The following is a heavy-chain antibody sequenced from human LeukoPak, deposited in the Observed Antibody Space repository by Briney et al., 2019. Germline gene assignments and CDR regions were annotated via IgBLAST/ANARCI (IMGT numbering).Heavy chain of an antibody. CDR3: ARGIAVAGRGY. CDR2: INAGNGNT. Sequence: ASAKVSCKASGYTFTSYAMHWVRQAPGQRLEWMGWINAGNGNTKYSQKFQGRVTITRDTSASTAYMELSSLRSEDTAVYYCARGIAVAGRGYWGQGTLVTVSS. CDR1: GYTFTSYA. V-gene: IGHV1-3*01. J-gene: IGHJ4*02. D-gene: IGHD6-19*01.